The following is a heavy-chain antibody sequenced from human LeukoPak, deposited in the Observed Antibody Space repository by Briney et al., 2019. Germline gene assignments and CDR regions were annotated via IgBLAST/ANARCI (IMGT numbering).Heavy chain of an antibody. J-gene: IGHJ4*02. CDR3: AREGMVATRGWYFDY. V-gene: IGHV4-31*03. D-gene: IGHD5-12*01. CDR1: GGSISSGGYY. CDR2: IYYSGST. Sequence: SETLSLTCTVSGGSISSGGYYWSWIRQHPGKGLEWIGYIYYSGSTYYNPSLKSRVTISVDTSKNQSSLKLSSVTAADTAVYYCAREGMVATRGWYFDYWGQGTLVTVSS.